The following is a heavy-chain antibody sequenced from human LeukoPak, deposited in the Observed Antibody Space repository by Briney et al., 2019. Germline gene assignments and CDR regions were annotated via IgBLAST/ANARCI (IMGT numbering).Heavy chain of an antibody. Sequence: SETLSLTCTVSGGSITSDSQYWSWIRQPAVKGLEWIGRIYSSGSTYYNPSLKSRVTISVDTSKNQFSLKLSSVTAADAAVYYCARGQWLVLDYWGQGTLVTVSS. CDR3: ARGQWLVLDY. CDR1: GGSITSDSQY. J-gene: IGHJ4*02. CDR2: IYSSGST. V-gene: IGHV4-61*02. D-gene: IGHD6-19*01.